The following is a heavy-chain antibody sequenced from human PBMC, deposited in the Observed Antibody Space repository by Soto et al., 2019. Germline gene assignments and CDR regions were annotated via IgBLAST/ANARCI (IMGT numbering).Heavy chain of an antibody. CDR3: ARVSPTYYYYVTDV. CDR2: IIPIFGTA. J-gene: IGHJ6*02. Sequence: QVQLVQSGAEVKKPGYSVKVSCKASGGTFSSYAISWVRQSPGQGLEWMGGIIPIFGTADYSQKFQGRVPFTADKSTSTAYMELSSLRSDDSAVYDCARVSPTYYYYVTDVWGLGTTV. V-gene: IGHV1-69*06. D-gene: IGHD4-4*01. CDR1: GGTFSSYA.